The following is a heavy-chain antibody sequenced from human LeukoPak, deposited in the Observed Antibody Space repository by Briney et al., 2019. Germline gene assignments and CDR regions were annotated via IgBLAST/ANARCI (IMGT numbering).Heavy chain of an antibody. CDR2: IYYSGST. J-gene: IGHJ3*02. D-gene: IGHD3-9*01. CDR3: ARQECDILTGRVLNAFDI. CDR1: GGSIRSNSYY. V-gene: IGHV4-39*07. Sequence: SETLSLTCTVSGGSIRSNSYYWGWIRQPPGKGLEWIGSIYYSGSTYYNPSLKSRVTTSVDTSNNQFSLKLNSVTAADTAVYYCARQECDILTGRVLNAFDIWGQGTMVTVSS.